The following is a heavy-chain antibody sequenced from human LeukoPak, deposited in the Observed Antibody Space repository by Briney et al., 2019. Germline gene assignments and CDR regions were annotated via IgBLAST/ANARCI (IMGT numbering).Heavy chain of an antibody. CDR3: AKVPYYYDSSGYIDY. J-gene: IGHJ4*02. CDR1: GFPFSSYA. Sequence: GGSLKLSCAASGFPFSSYAMSWVRPAPGKGLEWVSAISGSGGSTYYADSVKGRFTISRDNSKETLYLQMNSLRAEDTAVYYCAKVPYYYDSSGYIDYWGQGTLVTVSS. CDR2: ISGSGGST. D-gene: IGHD3-22*01. V-gene: IGHV3-23*01.